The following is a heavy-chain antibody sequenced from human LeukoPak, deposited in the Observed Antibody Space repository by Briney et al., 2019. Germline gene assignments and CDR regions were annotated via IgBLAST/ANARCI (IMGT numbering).Heavy chain of an antibody. CDR2: ISSSSGYI. CDR3: AERRLDAFDI. D-gene: IGHD1-1*01. Sequence: KSGGSLRLSCAASGFTFSRYSMNWVRQAPGKGLEWVSYISSSSGYIYYADSVKGRFTISRDNAKNSLYLQMNSLRAEDTAVYYCAERRLDAFDIWGQGTMVTVSS. J-gene: IGHJ3*02. V-gene: IGHV3-21*01. CDR1: GFTFSRYS.